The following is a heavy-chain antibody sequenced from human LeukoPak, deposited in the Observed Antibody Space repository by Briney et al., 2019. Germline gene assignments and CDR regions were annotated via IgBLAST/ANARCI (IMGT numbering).Heavy chain of an antibody. D-gene: IGHD2-2*01. CDR1: GGSFSGYY. CDR2: INHSGST. V-gene: IGHV4-34*01. J-gene: IGHJ6*02. CDR3: ARGRLSVVPAASPSYYYYGVDV. Sequence: SETLSLTCAVYGGSFSGYYWSWIRQPPGKGLEWIGEINHSGSTNYNPSLKSRVTISVDTSKNQFSLKLSSVTAADTAVYYCARGRLSVVPAASPSYYYYGVDVWGQGTTVTVSS.